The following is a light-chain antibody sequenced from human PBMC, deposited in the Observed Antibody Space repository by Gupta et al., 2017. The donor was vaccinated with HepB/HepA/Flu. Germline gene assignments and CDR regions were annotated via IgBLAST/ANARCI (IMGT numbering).Light chain of an antibody. Sequence: EVVMTNSPPPLPVTLGQPATISCNSSQSLVHNGGDTLLDCLQQRPRQSPRSLIFKVSTRAYGGPARCIGGGSGPYVSPRTSRVQAEDGCVYYCFQYTYRTHTFGQGTKLEIK. CDR2: KVS. CDR1: QSLVHNGGDTL. CDR3: FQYTYRTHT. V-gene: IGKV2-30*02. J-gene: IGKJ1*01.